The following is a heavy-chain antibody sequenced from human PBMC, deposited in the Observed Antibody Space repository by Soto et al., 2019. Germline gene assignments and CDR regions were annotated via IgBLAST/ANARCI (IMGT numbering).Heavy chain of an antibody. CDR3: ARHYYYDSSGYPYWYFDL. D-gene: IGHD3-22*01. J-gene: IGHJ2*01. CDR2: IYYSGST. Sequence: LSLTCTVSGGSIISSSYYWGWIRQPPGKGLEWIGSIYYSGSTYYNPSLKSRVTISVDTSKNQFSLKLSSVTAADTAVYYCARHYYYDSSGYPYWYFDLWGRGTLVTVSS. V-gene: IGHV4-39*01. CDR1: GGSIISSSYY.